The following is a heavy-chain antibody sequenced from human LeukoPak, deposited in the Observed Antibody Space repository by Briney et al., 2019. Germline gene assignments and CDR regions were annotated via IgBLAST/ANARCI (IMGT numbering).Heavy chain of an antibody. CDR1: GFTFSSYA. J-gene: IGHJ4*02. CDR3: AILLEPGGGGYFDY. D-gene: IGHD1-1*01. CDR2: ISYDGSNK. V-gene: IGHV3-30-3*01. Sequence: GGSLRLSCAASGFTFSSYAMHWVRQAPGKGLEWVAVISYDGSNKYYADSVKGRFTISRDNSKNTLYLQMNSLRAEDTAVYYCAILLEPGGGGYFDYWGQGTLVTVSS.